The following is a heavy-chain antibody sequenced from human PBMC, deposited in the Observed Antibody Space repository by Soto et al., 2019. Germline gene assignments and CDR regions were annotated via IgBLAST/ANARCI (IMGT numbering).Heavy chain of an antibody. Sequence: GASVKASCKESGYTFTSYYMHWVRQASGQGLEWMGIINPSGGSTSYAQKFQGRVTMTRDTSTSTVYMELSSLRSEDTAVYYCARGDCSGGSCYSSAPTFDYWGQGTLVTGSA. CDR3: ARGDCSGGSCYSSAPTFDY. CDR1: GYTFTSYY. J-gene: IGHJ4*01. D-gene: IGHD2-15*01. CDR2: INPSGGST. V-gene: IGHV1-46*01.